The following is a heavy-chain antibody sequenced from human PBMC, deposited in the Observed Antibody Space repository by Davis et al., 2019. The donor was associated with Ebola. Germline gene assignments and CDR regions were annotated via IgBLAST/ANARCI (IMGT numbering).Heavy chain of an antibody. CDR2: ISSDSDYI. CDR3: ARDFDY. Sequence: GGSLRLSCAASGFTFSTYSMSWVRQAPGKGLEWVSSISSDSDYIYYADSLKGRFTISRDNSENTVLLQMNGLKTDDTAMYYCARDFDYWGQGTLVAVS. J-gene: IGHJ4*02. V-gene: IGHV3-21*04. CDR1: GFTFSTYS.